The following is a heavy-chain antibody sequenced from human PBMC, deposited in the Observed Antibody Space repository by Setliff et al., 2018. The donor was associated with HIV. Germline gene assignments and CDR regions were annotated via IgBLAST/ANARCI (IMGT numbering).Heavy chain of an antibody. Sequence: PSETLSLTCTVSGGSISSYYWSWIRQPPGKGLEWIGYIYYGGSTNYNPSLKSRVTISVDTSKNQFSLKLSSVIAADTAVYYCARIFGDQGYYYGMDVWGQGTTVTVS. J-gene: IGHJ6*02. D-gene: IGHD3-3*01. CDR3: ARIFGDQGYYYGMDV. CDR2: IYYGGST. V-gene: IGHV4-59*01. CDR1: GGSISSYY.